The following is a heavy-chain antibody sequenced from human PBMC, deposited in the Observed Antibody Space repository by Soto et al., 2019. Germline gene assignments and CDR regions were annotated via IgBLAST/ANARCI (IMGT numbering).Heavy chain of an antibody. Sequence: SETLSLTCTVSGGSISDDTYYWGWIRQPPGKGLEWIGSIYYSGTSSYNPSLKSRVTMSVDTSKKQLSLRLSSVTAADTAVYYCARLHCDSPNCVPLDPWGQGTLVTAPQ. CDR2: IYYSGTS. CDR1: GGSISDDTYY. D-gene: IGHD2-2*01. V-gene: IGHV4-39*01. J-gene: IGHJ5*02. CDR3: ARLHCDSPNCVPLDP.